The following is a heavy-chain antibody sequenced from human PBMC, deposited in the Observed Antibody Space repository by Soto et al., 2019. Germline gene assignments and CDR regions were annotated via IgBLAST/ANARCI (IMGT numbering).Heavy chain of an antibody. D-gene: IGHD2-15*01. CDR2: MSFDGANE. CDR1: GFNFTDYV. Sequence: PGGSLRLSCVASGFNFTDYVIHWVRQAPGRGLEWVAFMSFDGANEFYADFAKGRFTLSRDNSKHTLFLQMKGLRLDDSAVYFCAGGGFYNTRGYVYGMDVWGQGTTVTVS. CDR3: AGGGFYNTRGYVYGMDV. V-gene: IGHV3-30-3*01. J-gene: IGHJ6*02.